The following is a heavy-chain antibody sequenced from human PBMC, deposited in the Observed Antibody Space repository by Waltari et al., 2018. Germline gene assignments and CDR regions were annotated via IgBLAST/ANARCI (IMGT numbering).Heavy chain of an antibody. CDR3: SRRLDA. CDR1: GFTFSSSW. J-gene: IGHJ6*02. Sequence: EVQLVESGGGLVQPGGSLRLSCAASGFTFSSSWMDWVRQAPGRGVEWGANIKEDGREKYYVDSVKGRFIISRDNAKNSLYLQMTSLRVEDTAVYYCSRRLDAWGQGTTVTVSS. CDR2: IKEDGREK. V-gene: IGHV3-7*01.